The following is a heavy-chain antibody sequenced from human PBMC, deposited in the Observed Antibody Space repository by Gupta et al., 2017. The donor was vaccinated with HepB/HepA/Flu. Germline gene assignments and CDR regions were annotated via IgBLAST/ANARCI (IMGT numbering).Heavy chain of an antibody. CDR1: GGSISSGGYY. J-gene: IGHJ4*02. Sequence: QVQLQESGSGLVKPSQTLSLTCTVSGGSISSGGYYWSWIRQHPGKGLEWIGYIYYSGSTYYNPSLKSRVTISVDTSKNQFSLKLSSVTAADTAVYYCASRSVTRGRGAPDYFDYWGQGTLVTVSS. V-gene: IGHV4-31*03. CDR3: ASRSVTRGRGAPDYFDY. CDR2: IYYSGST. D-gene: IGHD3-10*01.